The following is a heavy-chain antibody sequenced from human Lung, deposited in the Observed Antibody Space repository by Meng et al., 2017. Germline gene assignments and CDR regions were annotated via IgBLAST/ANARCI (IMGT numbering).Heavy chain of an antibody. D-gene: IGHD6-6*01. CDR3: AASTSIAGSPFDY. V-gene: IGHV1-18*01. CDR1: GHTFSSDY. Sequence: QVHLVQSGAEMKTPAAAVEITCKASGHTFSSDYIRWVHQAPGQGLEWMGWISAHNGNTNYAQKLQGRVTMTTDTSTSTAYMELRSLRSDDTAVYYCAASTSIAGSPFDYWGQGTLVTASS. CDR2: ISAHNGNT. J-gene: IGHJ4*02.